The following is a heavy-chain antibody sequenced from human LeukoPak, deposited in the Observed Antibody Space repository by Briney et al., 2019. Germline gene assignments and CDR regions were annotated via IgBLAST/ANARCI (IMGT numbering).Heavy chain of an antibody. CDR2: ISAYNGNT. CDR3: AREPGRITMVRGVIVPKFDY. Sequence: GASVTVSFKASGYTFTSYGISWVRQAPGQGLEGMGWISAYNGNTNYAQKLQGRVTMTTDTSTSTAYMELRSLRSDDTAVYYCAREPGRITMVRGVIVPKFDYWGQGPLVTVSS. D-gene: IGHD3-10*01. J-gene: IGHJ4*02. CDR1: GYTFTSYG. V-gene: IGHV1-18*04.